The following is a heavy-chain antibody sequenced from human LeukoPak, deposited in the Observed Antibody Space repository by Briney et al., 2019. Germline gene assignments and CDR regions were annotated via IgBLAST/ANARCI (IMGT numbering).Heavy chain of an antibody. V-gene: IGHV1-18*04. CDR1: GYTFTDYF. J-gene: IGHJ4*02. CDR3: ARDDGGYDFGY. Sequence: ASVKVSCKASGYTFTDYFMHWVRQAPGQGLEWMGWISAYSGNTNYAQKLQGRVTMTTDTSTSTAYMELRSLRSDDTAVYYCARDDGGYDFGYWGQGTLVTVSS. CDR2: ISAYSGNT. D-gene: IGHD5-12*01.